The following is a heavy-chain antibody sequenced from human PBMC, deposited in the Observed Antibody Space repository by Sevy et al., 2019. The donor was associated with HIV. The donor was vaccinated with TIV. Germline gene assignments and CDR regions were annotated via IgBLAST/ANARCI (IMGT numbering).Heavy chain of an antibody. CDR1: GFTFSTYW. CDR3: ARVPLITARPDNWFDP. V-gene: IGHV3-7*03. J-gene: IGHJ5*02. D-gene: IGHD6-6*01. Sequence: GGSLRLSCAASGFTFSTYWMSWVRQAPGKGLEWVANIKHDGSEKYYVDSVKGRFSISRDNAKNSLYLQMNSLRAEDTSVYYCARVPLITARPDNWFDPWGQGTLVTVSS. CDR2: IKHDGSEK.